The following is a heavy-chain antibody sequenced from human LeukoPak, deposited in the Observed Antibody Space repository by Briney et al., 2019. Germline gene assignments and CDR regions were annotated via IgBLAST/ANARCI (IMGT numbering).Heavy chain of an antibody. Sequence: SVKVSCKASGGTFSSYAISWVRQAPGQGLEWMGRIIPILGIANYAQKFQGRVTITADRSTSTAYMELSSLRSEDTAVYYCARVYCSSTSCYQVYGMDVWGQGTTVTVSS. J-gene: IGHJ6*02. CDR1: GGTFSSYA. V-gene: IGHV1-69*04. CDR3: ARVYCSSTSCYQVYGMDV. CDR2: IIPILGIA. D-gene: IGHD2-2*01.